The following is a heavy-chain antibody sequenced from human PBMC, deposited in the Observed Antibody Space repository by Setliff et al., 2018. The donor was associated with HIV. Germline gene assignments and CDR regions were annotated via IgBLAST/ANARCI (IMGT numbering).Heavy chain of an antibody. CDR2: IYHTGTT. CDR3: ARESSTMVTALDVFRF. CDR1: GASINDYF. J-gene: IGHJ3*01. D-gene: IGHD5-18*01. Sequence: PSETLSLTCTVSGASINDYFWSWIRQSPGKRPEWIGHIYHTGTTNYSPSLKSRVTMSVDTARNQFSLRLTSVTAADTAVYYCARESSTMVTALDVFRFWGQGTMVTVS. V-gene: IGHV4-59*12.